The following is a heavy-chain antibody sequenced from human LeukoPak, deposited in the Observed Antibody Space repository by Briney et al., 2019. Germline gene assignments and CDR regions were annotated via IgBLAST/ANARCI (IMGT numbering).Heavy chain of an antibody. CDR3: VRDCRSADY. CDR1: GYTFCNYG. CDR2: ICPGGTIT. J-gene: IGHJ4*02. V-gene: IGHV3-74*01. Sequence: GGSLRVSCTASGYTFCNYGMHWVRQTPWKGLIWVSRICPGGTITNYADSVKGRFTISRDDAKNMMFLQMNSLRADDTAVYYCVRDCRSADYWGQGILVTVSS.